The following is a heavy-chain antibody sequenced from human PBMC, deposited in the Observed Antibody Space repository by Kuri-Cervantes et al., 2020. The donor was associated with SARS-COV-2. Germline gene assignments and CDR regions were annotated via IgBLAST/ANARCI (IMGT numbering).Heavy chain of an antibody. CDR2: IRYDGSNK. Sequence: GEFLKISCAASGFTFSSYAMSWVRQAPGKGLEWVAFIRYDGSNKYYADSVKGRFTISRDNSKNTLYLQMNSLRAEDTAVYYCAKAGEDYYYYYMDVWGKGTTVTVSS. CDR1: GFTFSSYA. CDR3: AKAGEDYYYYYMDV. D-gene: IGHD3-16*01. V-gene: IGHV3-30*02. J-gene: IGHJ6*03.